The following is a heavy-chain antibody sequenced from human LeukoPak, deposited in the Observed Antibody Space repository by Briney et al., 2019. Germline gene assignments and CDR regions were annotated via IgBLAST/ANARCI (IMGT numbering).Heavy chain of an antibody. CDR2: IGGGGGGT. D-gene: IGHD4/OR15-4a*01. Sequence: PGASLRLSCAASGFTFSNYAMSWVRQAPGKGLEWVSVIGGGGGGTYYADSVKGRFTISRDNSKNTLFLQMNSLRAEDTAAYYSAKHLPTTKSPDYWGQGTLVTVSS. CDR3: AKHLPTTKSPDY. V-gene: IGHV3-23*01. CDR1: GFTFSNYA. J-gene: IGHJ4*02.